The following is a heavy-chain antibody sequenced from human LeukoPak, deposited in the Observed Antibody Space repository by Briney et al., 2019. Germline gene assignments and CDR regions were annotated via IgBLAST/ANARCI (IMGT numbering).Heavy chain of an antibody. CDR2: IGSSGRTI. CDR3: ARDRDWNSGFDY. CDR1: GFTFSDYY. Sequence: PGGSLRLSCAASGFTFSDYYMSWIRRAPGKGLEWVSYIGSSGRTIYYADSVKGRFTISRDNARNSLYLQMNSLRAEDTAVYYCARDRDWNSGFDYWGQGTLVTVSS. J-gene: IGHJ4*02. D-gene: IGHD1-7*01. V-gene: IGHV3-11*04.